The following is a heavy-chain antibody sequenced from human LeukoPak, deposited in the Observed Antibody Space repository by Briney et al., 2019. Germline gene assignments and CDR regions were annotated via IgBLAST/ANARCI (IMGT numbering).Heavy chain of an antibody. D-gene: IGHD6-19*01. CDR1: GGSISSSSYY. J-gene: IGHJ4*02. CDR3: ARQPGIAVGTGGYYFDY. V-gene: IGHV4-39*01. CDR2: IYYSGST. Sequence: SETLSLTCTVSGGSISSSSYYWGWIRQPPGKGLEWIGSIYYSGSTYYNPSLKSRVTISVDTSKNQFSLKPSSVTAADTAVYYCARQPGIAVGTGGYYFDYWGQGTLVTVSS.